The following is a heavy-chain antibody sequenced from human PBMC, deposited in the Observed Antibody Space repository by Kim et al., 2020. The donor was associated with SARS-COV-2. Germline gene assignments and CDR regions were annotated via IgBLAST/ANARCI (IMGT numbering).Heavy chain of an antibody. D-gene: IGHD2-2*01. Sequence: ASVKVSCKASGYTFTSYGISWVRQAPGQGLEWMGWISAYNGNTNYAQKLQGRVNMTTDTSTSTAYMELRSLRSDDTAVYYCARDLRYCSSTSCYDWFDPWGQGTLVTVSS. CDR3: ARDLRYCSSTSCYDWFDP. CDR1: GYTFTSYG. J-gene: IGHJ5*02. V-gene: IGHV1-18*01. CDR2: ISAYNGNT.